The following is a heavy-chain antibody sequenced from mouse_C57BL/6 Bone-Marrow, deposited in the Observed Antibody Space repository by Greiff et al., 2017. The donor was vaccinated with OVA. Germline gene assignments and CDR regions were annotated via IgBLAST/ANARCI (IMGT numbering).Heavy chain of an antibody. Sequence: VQLQQPGAELVKPGASVKLSCKASGYTFTSYWMQWVKQRPGQGLEWIGEIDPSDSYTNYNQKFKGKATLTVDTSSSTAYMQLSSLTSEDSAVYYCARWLLLHWYFDVWGTGTTVTVSS. CDR2: IDPSDSYT. CDR3: ARWLLLHWYFDV. D-gene: IGHD2-3*01. J-gene: IGHJ1*03. CDR1: GYTFTSYW. V-gene: IGHV1-50*01.